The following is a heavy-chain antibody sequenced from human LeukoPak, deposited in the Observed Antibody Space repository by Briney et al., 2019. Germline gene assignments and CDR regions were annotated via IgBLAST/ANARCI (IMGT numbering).Heavy chain of an antibody. V-gene: IGHV4-31*03. J-gene: IGHJ2*01. D-gene: IGHD6-6*01. CDR2: IYYSGST. CDR1: GDSISSGVYY. CDR3: ARGPFSRSSGGVWYFDL. Sequence: PSETLSLTCTVSGDSISSGVYYWSWIRQPPGTGLEWIGYIYYSGSTYYNLSLKSRVTISVDTSKNQFSPKLSSVTAADTAVYYCARGPFSRSSGGVWYFDLWGRGTLVTVSS.